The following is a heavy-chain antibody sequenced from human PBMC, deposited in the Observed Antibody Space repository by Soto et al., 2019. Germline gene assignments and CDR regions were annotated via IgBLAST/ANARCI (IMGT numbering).Heavy chain of an antibody. CDR1: GFTFSSYG. CDR3: AREPGDIVVVPAATNWFDP. J-gene: IGHJ5*02. CDR2: IWYDGSNK. Sequence: QVQLVESGGGVVQPGRSLRLSCAASGFTFSSYGMHWVRQAPGKGLEWVAVIWYDGSNKYYADSVKGRFTISRDNSKNTLYLQMHSLRAEDTAVYYCAREPGDIVVVPAATNWFDPWGQGTLVTVSS. V-gene: IGHV3-33*01. D-gene: IGHD2-2*01.